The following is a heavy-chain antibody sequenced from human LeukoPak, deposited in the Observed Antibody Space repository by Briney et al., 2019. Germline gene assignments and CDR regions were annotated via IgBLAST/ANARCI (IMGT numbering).Heavy chain of an antibody. CDR2: INPSGGST. Sequence: ALVKVSCKASGYTFTSYYMHWVRQAPGQGLEWMGIINPSGGSTSYAQKFQGRVTMTRDTSTSTVYMELSSLRSEDTAVYYCARERVVPERFPYYYGMDVWGQGTTVTVSS. V-gene: IGHV1-46*01. D-gene: IGHD2-2*01. J-gene: IGHJ6*02. CDR1: GYTFTSYY. CDR3: ARERVVPERFPYYYGMDV.